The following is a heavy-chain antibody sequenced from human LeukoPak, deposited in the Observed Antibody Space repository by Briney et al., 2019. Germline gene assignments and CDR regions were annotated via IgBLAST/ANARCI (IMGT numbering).Heavy chain of an antibody. J-gene: IGHJ4*02. V-gene: IGHV1-69*05. CDR1: GGTFSSYA. CDR2: IIPIFGTA. Sequence: VSCKASGGTFSSYAISWVRQAPGQGLEWMGRIIPIFGTANYAQKFQGRVTITTDESTSKDYMEVSSLRSEDTAVYYCAREAVEMAITHFDYWGQGTLVTVSS. CDR3: AREAVEMAITHFDY. D-gene: IGHD5-24*01.